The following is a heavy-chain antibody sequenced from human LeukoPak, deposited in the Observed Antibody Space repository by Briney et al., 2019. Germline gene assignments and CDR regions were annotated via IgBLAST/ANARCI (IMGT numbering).Heavy chain of an antibody. CDR1: GGYISSSSYY. Sequence: SATLSLTGTVTGGYISSSSYYWGWIRQPPGKGLEWIGSIFYSGSTYYNPSLNSRVTISVNTSKNQFSQKLSSVTAADTSVYYCARHAGYYSFDYWGQGTLVTVSS. CDR3: ARHAGYYSFDY. J-gene: IGHJ4*02. CDR2: IFYSGST. V-gene: IGHV4-39*01. D-gene: IGHD3-9*01.